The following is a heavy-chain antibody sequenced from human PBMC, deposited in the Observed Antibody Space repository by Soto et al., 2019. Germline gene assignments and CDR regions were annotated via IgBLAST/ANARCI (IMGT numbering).Heavy chain of an antibody. D-gene: IGHD6-13*01. Sequence: SETLSLTCTVSGVSISSYYWSWIRQPPGKGLEWIGYIYYSGSTNYNPSLKSRVTISVDTSKNQFSLKLSSVTAADTAVYYCARHLYFSAAAPLDYWGQGTLVTVSS. CDR3: ARHLYFSAAAPLDY. CDR1: GVSISSYY. J-gene: IGHJ4*02. V-gene: IGHV4-59*08. CDR2: IYYSGST.